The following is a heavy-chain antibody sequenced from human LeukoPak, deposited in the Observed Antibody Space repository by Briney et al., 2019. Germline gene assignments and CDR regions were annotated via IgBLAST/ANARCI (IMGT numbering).Heavy chain of an antibody. J-gene: IGHJ6*03. CDR3: AXXXPPYSSXXXXRVWXYYMDV. CDR2: INHSGST. V-gene: IGHV4-34*01. D-gene: IGHD6-19*01. Sequence: SETLSLTCAVYGGSFSGYYWSWIRQPPGKGLEWIGEINHSGSTNYNPSLKSRVTISVDTSKNQFSLKLSSVTAAGTAGYYCAXXXPPYSSXXXXRVWXYYMDVWGKGTTVTVSS. CDR1: GGSFSGYY.